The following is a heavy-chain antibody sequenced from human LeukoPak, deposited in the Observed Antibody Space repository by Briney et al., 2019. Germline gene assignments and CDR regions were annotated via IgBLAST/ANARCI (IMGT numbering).Heavy chain of an antibody. V-gene: IGHV5-51*01. CDR1: GYSFTTYW. CDR2: IYPGDSDT. CDR3: VRRAVGWELLDH. D-gene: IGHD1-26*01. J-gene: IGHJ5*02. Sequence: GESLKISCKGSGYSFTTYWVGWVRQMPGKGLEWMGIIYPGDSDTRYSPSYQGQVTISADKSISTAYLQWSSLKASDTAMYYCVRRAVGWELLDHWGQGTLVTVSS.